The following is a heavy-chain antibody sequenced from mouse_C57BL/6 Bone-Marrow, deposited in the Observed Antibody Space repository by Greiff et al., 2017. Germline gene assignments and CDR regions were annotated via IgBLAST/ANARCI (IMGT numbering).Heavy chain of an antibody. D-gene: IGHD2-4*01. CDR1: GYAFSSSW. CDR2: IYPGDGDT. Sequence: QVQLQQSGPELVKPGASVKISCKASGYAFSSSWMNWVKQRPGKGLEWIGRIYPGDGDTNYNGKFKGKATLTADKSSSTAYMQRSSLTSEDSAVYFCARDDYGYYFDYWGQGTTLTVSS. CDR3: ARDDYGYYFDY. V-gene: IGHV1-82*01. J-gene: IGHJ2*01.